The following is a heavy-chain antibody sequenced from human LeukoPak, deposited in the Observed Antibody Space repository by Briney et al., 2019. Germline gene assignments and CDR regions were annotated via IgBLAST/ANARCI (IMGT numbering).Heavy chain of an antibody. CDR2: IYYSGST. J-gene: IGHJ4*02. Sequence: PSETLSLTCTVSGGSISSYYWSWIRQPPGKGLEWIGYIYYSGSTNYNPSLKSRVTISVDTSKNQFSLKLSSVTAADTAVYYCARVDGIAAADEGYFDYWGQGTLVTVSS. CDR3: ARVDGIAAADEGYFDY. CDR1: GGSISSYY. V-gene: IGHV4-59*01. D-gene: IGHD6-25*01.